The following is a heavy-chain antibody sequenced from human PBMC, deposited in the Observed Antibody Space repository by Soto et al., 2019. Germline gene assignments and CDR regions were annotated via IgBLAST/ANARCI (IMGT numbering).Heavy chain of an antibody. CDR3: ARDSLRFLEWLSSEYYYYGMDV. CDR2: ISAYNGNT. D-gene: IGHD3-3*01. V-gene: IGHV1-18*01. Sequence: QVQLVQSGAEVKKPGASVKVSCKASGYTFTSYGISWVRQAPGQGLEWMGWISAYNGNTNYAQKLQGRVTMTTDTSKSTDYMELRSLRSDDTAVYYCARDSLRFLEWLSSEYYYYGMDVWGQGTTVTVSS. CDR1: GYTFTSYG. J-gene: IGHJ6*02.